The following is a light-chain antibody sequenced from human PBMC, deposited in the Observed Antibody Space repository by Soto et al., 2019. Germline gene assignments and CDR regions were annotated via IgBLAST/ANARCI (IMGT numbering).Light chain of an antibody. J-gene: IGKJ4*01. Sequence: DIVMTQTPLSLSVTPGQPASISCKSSQSLLHSDGKTYLYWYLQKPGQPPQLLIYEVSNRFSGVADRVRGSGVRKDFTPKISRVEAEDVGVYYRNQSIPPPFNFRGGTKVEIK. V-gene: IGKV2D-29*01. CDR2: EVS. CDR1: QSLLHSDGKTY. CDR3: NQSIPPPFN.